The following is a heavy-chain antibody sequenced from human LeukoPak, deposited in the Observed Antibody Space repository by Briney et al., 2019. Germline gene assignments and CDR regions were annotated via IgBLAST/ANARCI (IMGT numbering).Heavy chain of an antibody. D-gene: IGHD1-1*01. CDR2: IKPDGTEK. V-gene: IGHV3-7*01. Sequence: GGSLRLSSVASAFAFSNIWTTWVRHVPGKGLRWVANIKPDGTEKNYVDPVKGRFTISRDNANNSVYLQLNSLRVDDTALYYCARSPLTQLEPDYFDSWGQGTLVSVS. J-gene: IGHJ4*02. CDR3: ARSPLTQLEPDYFDS. CDR1: AFAFSNIW.